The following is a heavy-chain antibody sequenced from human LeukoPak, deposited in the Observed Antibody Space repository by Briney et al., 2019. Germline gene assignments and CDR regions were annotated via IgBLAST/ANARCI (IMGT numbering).Heavy chain of an antibody. D-gene: IGHD3-10*01. CDR3: ARGTAYYYFDAFDI. V-gene: IGHV1-2*02. CDR2: INPNTGGT. CDR1: GYIFSDYY. Sequence: ASVKVSCKASGYIFSDYYMHWVRQAPGQGPEWMGWINPNTGGTMYTQKLQGRVTMTRDKSITTYYMELSRLTSDDTAVYYCARGTAYYYFDAFDIWGQGTMVTVSS. J-gene: IGHJ3*02.